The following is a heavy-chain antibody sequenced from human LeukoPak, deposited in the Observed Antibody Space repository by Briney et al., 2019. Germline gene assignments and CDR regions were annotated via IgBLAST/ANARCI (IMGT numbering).Heavy chain of an antibody. Sequence: GGSVRLSCAASGFTFSSYGMHWARQAPGKGLEWVAVIWYDGSNKYYADSVQGRFTISRDNSKNTLYLQMNSLRAEDTAVYYCARVYGDYDYYYGMDVWGPGKTVTVSS. CDR1: GFTFSSYG. CDR3: ARVYGDYDYYYGMDV. D-gene: IGHD4-17*01. CDR2: IWYDGSNK. V-gene: IGHV3-33*01. J-gene: IGHJ6*02.